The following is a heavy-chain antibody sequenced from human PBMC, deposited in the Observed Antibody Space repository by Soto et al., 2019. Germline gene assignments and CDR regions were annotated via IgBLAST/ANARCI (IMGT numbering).Heavy chain of an antibody. J-gene: IGHJ6*02. CDR2: IRGSGGST. CDR3: RQSSSSRPDYSDRMDV. V-gene: IGHV3-23*01. D-gene: IGHD6-6*01. Sequence: EVQLLESGGGLVQPGGSLRLSCADSGVTFSNYAMSWVRQAPGKGLEWVSAIRGSGGSTHYADSVKGRFTISRDNSKNTLFLQMNSLRAEDTAVYDCRQSSSSRPDYSDRMDVWGQGTTVTVSS. CDR1: GVTFSNYA.